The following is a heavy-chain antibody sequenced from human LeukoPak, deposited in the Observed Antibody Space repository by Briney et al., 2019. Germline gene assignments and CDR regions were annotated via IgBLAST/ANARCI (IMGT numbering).Heavy chain of an antibody. CDR3: ARGAFHTSSVWFDP. Sequence: SETLSLTCAVSGESFSHYYWSWLRQTPGKGLEWIGEINHRGTTNYNPSLKSRVAISIDTSRNQFSLQVTSVAAADTAVFYCARGAFHTSSVWFDPWGQGTLVTVSS. D-gene: IGHD2-2*01. CDR2: INHRGTT. CDR1: GESFSHYY. J-gene: IGHJ5*02. V-gene: IGHV4-34*01.